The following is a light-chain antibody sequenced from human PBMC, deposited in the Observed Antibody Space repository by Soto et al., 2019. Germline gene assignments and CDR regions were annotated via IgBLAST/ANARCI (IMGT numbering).Light chain of an antibody. CDR3: QKHDSAPLT. J-gene: IGKJ4*01. CDR1: QGINNY. CDR2: GAS. Sequence: DIQMTQSPSSLSASVGDRVTITCRASQGINNYLAWYQQKPGKVPRFLIYGASALQPGVPSRFSGSGSGTDFTLTISSLQPEDVATYFCQKHDSAPLTFGGGTKVEIK. V-gene: IGKV1-27*01.